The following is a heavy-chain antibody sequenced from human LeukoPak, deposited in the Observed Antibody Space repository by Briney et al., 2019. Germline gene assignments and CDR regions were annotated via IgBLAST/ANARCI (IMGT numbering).Heavy chain of an antibody. D-gene: IGHD2-15*01. CDR2: IRYDGSNK. CDR3: AKYRGYCSGGSCHGYFDY. J-gene: IGHJ4*02. V-gene: IGHV3-30*02. CDR1: GFTFSSYG. Sequence: QPGGSLRLSCAASGFTFSSYGMHWVRQAPGKGLEWVAFIRYDGSNKYYADSVKGRFTISRDNSKNTLYLQMNSLRAEDTAVYCCAKYRGYCSGGSCHGYFDYWGQGTLVTVSS.